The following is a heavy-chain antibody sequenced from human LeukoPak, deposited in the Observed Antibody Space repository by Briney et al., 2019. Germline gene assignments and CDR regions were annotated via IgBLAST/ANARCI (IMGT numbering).Heavy chain of an antibody. CDR1: GGSISSGGYY. CDR3: ARGTFQAHCGGDCYSEYYFDY. CDR2: IYYSGST. D-gene: IGHD2-21*02. J-gene: IGHJ4*02. Sequence: SETLSLTCTVSGGSISSGGYYWSWIRQHPGTGLEWIGYIYYSGSTYYNPSLKSRVTISVDTSKNQFSLKLSSVTAADTAVYYCARGTFQAHCGGDCYSEYYFDYWGQGTLVTVSS. V-gene: IGHV4-61*08.